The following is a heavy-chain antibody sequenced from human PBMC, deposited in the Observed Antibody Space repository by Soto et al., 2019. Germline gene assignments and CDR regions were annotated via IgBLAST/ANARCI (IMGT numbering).Heavy chain of an antibody. Sequence: EVQLLESGGGLVQPGGSLRLSCAASGFTFSSYAMSWVRQAPGKGLEWVSAISGSGGSTYYADSVKGRFTISRDNSKNTLYLQMNNLRAVDTAVYYCAKQSLGSGGSDYWGQGTLVTVSS. CDR2: ISGSGGST. CDR1: GFTFSSYA. V-gene: IGHV3-23*01. CDR3: AKQSLGSGGSDY. J-gene: IGHJ4*02. D-gene: IGHD6-19*01.